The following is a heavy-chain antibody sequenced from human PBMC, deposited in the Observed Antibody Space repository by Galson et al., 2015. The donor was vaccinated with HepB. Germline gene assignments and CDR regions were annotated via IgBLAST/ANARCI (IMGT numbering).Heavy chain of an antibody. CDR1: GFTFSNAW. V-gene: IGHV3-15*01. J-gene: IGHJ4*02. CDR2: IKSKTDGGTT. CDR3: TTPDYDFWSAADGHFDY. Sequence: SLRLSCAASGFTFSNAWMSWVRQAPGKGLEWVGRIKSKTDGGTTDYAAPVKGRFTISRDDSKNTLYLQMNSLKTEDTAVYYCTTPDYDFWSAADGHFDYWGQGTLVTISS. D-gene: IGHD3-3*01.